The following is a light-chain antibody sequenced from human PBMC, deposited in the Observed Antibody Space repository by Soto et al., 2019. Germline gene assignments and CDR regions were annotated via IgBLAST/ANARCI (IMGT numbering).Light chain of an antibody. J-gene: IGLJ1*01. CDR1: NIGSKS. V-gene: IGLV3-21*02. CDR2: DDS. CDR3: QVWDRSSDHCV. Sequence: SYELTQPPSVSVAPGQTARITCGGSNIGSKSVHWYQQKPGQAPVLVVYDDSDRPSGIPERFSGSNSGNTATLTISRVEAGDEADYYCQVWDRSSDHCVFGTGTKVTVL.